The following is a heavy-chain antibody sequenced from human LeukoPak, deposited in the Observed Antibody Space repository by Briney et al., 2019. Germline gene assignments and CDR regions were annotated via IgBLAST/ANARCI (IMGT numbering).Heavy chain of an antibody. V-gene: IGHV3-23*01. Sequence: GGSLRPSCAASGFTFSSYAMSWVRQAPGKGLEWVSAISGSGGSTYYADSVKGRFTISRDNSKNTLYLQMNSLRAEDTAVYYCATRGYCSGGSCYWYFDLWGRGTLVTVSS. J-gene: IGHJ2*01. D-gene: IGHD2-15*01. CDR2: ISGSGGST. CDR1: GFTFSSYA. CDR3: ATRGYCSGGSCYWYFDL.